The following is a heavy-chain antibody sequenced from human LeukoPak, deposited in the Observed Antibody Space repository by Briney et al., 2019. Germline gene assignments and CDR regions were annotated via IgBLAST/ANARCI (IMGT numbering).Heavy chain of an antibody. CDR2: IYNSGTT. V-gene: IGHV4-31*03. Sequence: PSETLSLTCTVSGGSISTGGYYWTWIRQHPGKGLEWIGYIYNSGTTYYNPSLESRVTISGDTSKNQFSLKLNSVTAADRAVYYCARTAGWSYGFDYWGQGTLVTVSS. D-gene: IGHD5-18*01. CDR1: GGSISTGGYY. J-gene: IGHJ4*02. CDR3: ARTAGWSYGFDY.